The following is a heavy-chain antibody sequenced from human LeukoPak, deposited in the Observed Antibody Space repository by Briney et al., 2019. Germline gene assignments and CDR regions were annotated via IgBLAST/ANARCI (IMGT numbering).Heavy chain of an antibody. Sequence: ASVKVSCKASGYTFTGYYMHWVRQAPGQGLEWMGLINPNSGGTNYAQKFQGRVTMTRDTSISTAYMELSRLRSDDTAVYYCARDSPYSSSWYTPPGMDVWGQGTTVTVSS. D-gene: IGHD6-13*01. V-gene: IGHV1-2*02. CDR2: INPNSGGT. J-gene: IGHJ6*02. CDR3: ARDSPYSSSWYTPPGMDV. CDR1: GYTFTGYY.